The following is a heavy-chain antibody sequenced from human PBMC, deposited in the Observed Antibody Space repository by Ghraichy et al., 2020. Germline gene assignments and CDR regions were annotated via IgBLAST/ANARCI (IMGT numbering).Heavy chain of an antibody. J-gene: IGHJ6*02. D-gene: IGHD2-21*02. Sequence: GALRLSCAASGFTFSSYSMNWVRQAPGKGLEWVSSISSSSSYIYYADSVKGRFTISRDNAKNSLYLQMNSLRAEDTAVYYCARDGLGVTANDYYYGMDVWGQGTTVTVSS. CDR1: GFTFSSYS. V-gene: IGHV3-21*01. CDR3: ARDGLGVTANDYYYGMDV. CDR2: ISSSSSYI.